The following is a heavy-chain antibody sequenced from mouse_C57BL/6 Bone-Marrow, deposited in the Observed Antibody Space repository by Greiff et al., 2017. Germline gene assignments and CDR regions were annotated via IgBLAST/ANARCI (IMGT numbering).Heavy chain of an antibody. CDR3: TTLYYGSEAWFAY. J-gene: IGHJ3*01. D-gene: IGHD1-1*01. V-gene: IGHV14-4*01. CDR2: IDPENGDT. CDR1: GFNIKDDY. Sequence: EVQLQQSGAELVRPGASVKLSCTASGFNIKDDYMHWVKQRPEQGLEWIGWIDPENGDTESASKFQGKATITADTSSNTAYLQLSSMTSEDTAVYYCTTLYYGSEAWFAYWGQGTLVTGSA.